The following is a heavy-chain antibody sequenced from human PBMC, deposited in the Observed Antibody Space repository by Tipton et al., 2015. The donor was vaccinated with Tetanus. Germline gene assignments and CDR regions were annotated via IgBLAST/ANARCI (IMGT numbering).Heavy chain of an antibody. D-gene: IGHD2-2*02. Sequence: SGFTFSSYGMHWVRQAPGKGLEWVTVIWYDGSNKYYADSVKGRFTISRDNFRNTLSLQMRGLGADDTAVYYCARDAGYRRNYFDFWGQGTLVTVSS. CDR2: IWYDGSNK. CDR3: ARDAGYRRNYFDF. J-gene: IGHJ4*02. V-gene: IGHV3-33*01. CDR1: GFTFSSYG.